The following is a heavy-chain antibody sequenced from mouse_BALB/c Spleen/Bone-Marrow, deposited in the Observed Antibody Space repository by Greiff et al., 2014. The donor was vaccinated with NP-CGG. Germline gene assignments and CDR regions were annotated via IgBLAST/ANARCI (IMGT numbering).Heavy chain of an antibody. CDR3: ARDRRITTATYAMDY. J-gene: IGHJ4*01. Sequence: EVKVVEPGGGLVKPGGSLKLSCAASGFTFSDYYMYWVRQTPEKRLEWVATISDGGSYTYYPDSVKGRFTISRDNAKNNLYLQMSSLKSEDTAMYYCARDRRITTATYAMDYWGQGTSVTVSS. D-gene: IGHD1-2*01. CDR2: ISDGGSYT. CDR1: GFTFSDYY. V-gene: IGHV5-4*02.